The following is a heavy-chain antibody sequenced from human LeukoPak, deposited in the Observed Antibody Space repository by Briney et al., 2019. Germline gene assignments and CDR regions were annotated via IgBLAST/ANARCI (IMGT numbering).Heavy chain of an antibody. CDR2: IYPGDSDT. Sequence: GESLKISCKASGYSFTSYWIGWVRQMPGKGLEWMGIIYPGDSDTRYSPSFQGQVTISADKSISTAYLQWSSLKASDTAMYYCARSPYCSGGSCYCDYWGQGTLVTVSS. CDR1: GYSFTSYW. V-gene: IGHV5-51*01. D-gene: IGHD2-15*01. CDR3: ARSPYCSGGSCYCDY. J-gene: IGHJ4*02.